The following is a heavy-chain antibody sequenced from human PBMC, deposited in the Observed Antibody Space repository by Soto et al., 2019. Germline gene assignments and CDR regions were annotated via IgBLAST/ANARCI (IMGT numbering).Heavy chain of an antibody. CDR3: ARSRVAAAGIGYGMDV. CDR1: GGTFSSYT. Sequence: SVKVSCKASGGTFSSYTISWVRQAPGQGLEWMGRIIPILGIANYAQKFQGRVTITADESTSTAYMELSSLRSEDTAVYYCARSRVAAAGIGYGMDVWGQGTTVTVSS. CDR2: IIPILGIA. J-gene: IGHJ6*02. V-gene: IGHV1-69*02. D-gene: IGHD6-13*01.